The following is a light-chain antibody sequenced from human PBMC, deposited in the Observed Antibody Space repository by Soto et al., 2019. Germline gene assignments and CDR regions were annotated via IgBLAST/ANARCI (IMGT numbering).Light chain of an antibody. CDR3: QQIYSTPFT. V-gene: IGKV1-39*01. CDR2: AAS. J-gene: IGKJ3*01. CDR1: QSISSY. Sequence: DIQMTQSPSSLSASVGDRVTITCRASQSISSYLNWYQQKPGKAPKLLISAASSLQSGVPSRFSGSGSGTDFTLPISSLQPEDFATYYCQQIYSTPFTFGPGTKVDIK.